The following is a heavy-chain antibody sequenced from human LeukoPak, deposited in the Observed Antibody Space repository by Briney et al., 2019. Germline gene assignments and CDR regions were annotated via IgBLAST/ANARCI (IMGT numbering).Heavy chain of an antibody. CDR1: GFTFSSYS. D-gene: IGHD6-13*01. CDR3: ASSGSWHDIDY. CDR2: ISSSSSTI. J-gene: IGHJ4*02. Sequence: PGGSLRLSCAASGFTFSSYSMNWVRQAPGKGLEWVSYISSSSSTIYYADSVKGRFTISRDNAKNSLYLQMNSLRAEDTAVYYCASSGSWHDIDYWGQGTLVTVSS. V-gene: IGHV3-48*01.